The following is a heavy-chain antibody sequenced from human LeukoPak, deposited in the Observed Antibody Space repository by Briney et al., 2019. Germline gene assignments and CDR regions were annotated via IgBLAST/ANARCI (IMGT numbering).Heavy chain of an antibody. CDR2: IIPILGIA. V-gene: IGHV1-69*04. Sequence: GSSVKVSCKASGGTFSSYAISWVRQAPGQGLEWMGRIIPILGIANYAQKFQGRVTITADKSTSTAYMELSSLRSEDTAVYYCARVHPPAGYSSRWYDDHYFDYWGQGTLVTVSS. CDR1: GGTFSSYA. J-gene: IGHJ4*02. CDR3: ARVHPPAGYSSRWYDDHYFDY. D-gene: IGHD6-13*01.